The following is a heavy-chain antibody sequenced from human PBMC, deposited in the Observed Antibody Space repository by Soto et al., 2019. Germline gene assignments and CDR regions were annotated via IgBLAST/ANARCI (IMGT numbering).Heavy chain of an antibody. CDR1: GYTLTELS. CDR3: ARRFKSAGWLDP. J-gene: IGHJ5*02. V-gene: IGHV1-24*01. D-gene: IGHD3-10*01. Sequence: ASVKVSCKVSGYTLTELSMHWVRQAPGKGLEWMGGFDPEDGETIYAQKFQGRVTMTEDTSTNTAYMELRSLRSDDTAVYYCARRFKSAGWLDPWGQGTLVTVSS. CDR2: FDPEDGET.